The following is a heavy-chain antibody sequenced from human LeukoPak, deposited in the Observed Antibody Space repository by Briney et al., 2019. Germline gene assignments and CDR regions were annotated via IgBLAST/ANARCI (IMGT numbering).Heavy chain of an antibody. Sequence: GGSLRLSCAASGFIFSSYWMSWVRQAPGQGLEWVANMNQDGGEKYYVDSVKGRFTMSRDNDRNSLDLQMNSLRAEDTAVYYCARDLGYCSGGSCYSYYFDSWGQGTLGTVSS. CDR3: ARDLGYCSGGSCYSYYFDS. D-gene: IGHD2-15*01. CDR2: MNQDGGEK. J-gene: IGHJ4*02. V-gene: IGHV3-7*04. CDR1: GFIFSSYW.